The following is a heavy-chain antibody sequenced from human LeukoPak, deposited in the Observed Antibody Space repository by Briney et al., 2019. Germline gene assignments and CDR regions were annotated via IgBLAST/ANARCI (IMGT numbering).Heavy chain of an antibody. D-gene: IGHD2-15*01. Sequence: PSETLSLPCTVSGGSISSYYWSWIRQPPGKGLEWIGYIYYSGSTNYNPSLKSRVTISVDTSKNQFSLKLSSVTAADTAVYYCARDNGSAEYFQHWGQGTLVTVSS. CDR3: ARDNGSAEYFQH. CDR2: IYYSGST. CDR1: GGSISSYY. V-gene: IGHV4-59*01. J-gene: IGHJ1*01.